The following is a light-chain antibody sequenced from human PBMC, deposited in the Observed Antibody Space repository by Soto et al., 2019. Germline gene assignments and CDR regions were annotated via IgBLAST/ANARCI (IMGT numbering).Light chain of an antibody. CDR1: QGISSY. Sequence: DIQLTQSPSFLSASVGDRVTITCRASQGISSYLAWYQQKPGKAPKLLIYAASTLQSGVPSRFSGSGSGTEFTLKISSLQPEDFATYYCQQLNSYSWTFGQGTKVEIK. J-gene: IGKJ1*01. CDR2: AAS. CDR3: QQLNSYSWT. V-gene: IGKV1-9*01.